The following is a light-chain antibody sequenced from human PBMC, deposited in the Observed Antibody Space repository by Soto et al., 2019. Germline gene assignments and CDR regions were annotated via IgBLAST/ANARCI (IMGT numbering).Light chain of an antibody. CDR1: QGISNW. V-gene: IGKV1-12*01. CDR2: TGS. J-gene: IGKJ4*01. Sequence: DIQMTQSPSSVSASVGDRVSITCRASQGISNWLAWYQQKPGRAPKLLIDTGSSLQSGVPSRFSGTGSGTDFTLTISSLQPEDVATYDCQQANSFPLTFGGGTKVEIK. CDR3: QQANSFPLT.